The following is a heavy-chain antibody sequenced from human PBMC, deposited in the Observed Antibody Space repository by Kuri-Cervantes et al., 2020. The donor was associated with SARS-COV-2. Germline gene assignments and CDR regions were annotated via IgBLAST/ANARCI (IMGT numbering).Heavy chain of an antibody. J-gene: IGHJ6*02. V-gene: IGHV3-30*02. CDR3: AKDRHQFPDQHYYYGFDV. D-gene: IGHD2-2*01. CDR1: TFTLGTYG. CDR2: IRHDGSAK. Sequence: AESLSLTCTASTFTLGTYGSHWVRQSPRGGREWVAFIRHDGSAKYYDHPVKGRFPITRENSKNKVYLQLNNLRPADTAVDYCAKDRHQFPDQHYYYGFDVWGQGTTVTVSS.